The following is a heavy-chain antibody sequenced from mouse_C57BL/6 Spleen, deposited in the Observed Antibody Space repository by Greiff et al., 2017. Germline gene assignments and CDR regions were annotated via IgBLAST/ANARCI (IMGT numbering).Heavy chain of an antibody. CDR1: GYTFTDYN. V-gene: IGHV1-18*01. CDR2: INPNNGGT. J-gene: IGHJ4*01. CDR3: AREEGNSYYYAMDY. Sequence: LVKPGASVKIPCTASGYTFTDYNMAWVKQSHGKSLEWIGDINPNNGGTIYNQKFKGKATLTVDKSSSTAYMELRSLTSEDTAVYYCAREEGNSYYYAMDYWGQGTSVTVSA. D-gene: IGHD2-1*01.